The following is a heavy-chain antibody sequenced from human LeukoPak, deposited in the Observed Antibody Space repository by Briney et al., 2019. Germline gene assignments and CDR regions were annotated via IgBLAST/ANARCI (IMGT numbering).Heavy chain of an antibody. CDR1: GYTFTSYD. CDR3: AREPDSKDDP. V-gene: IGHV1-8*02. D-gene: IGHD1-14*01. Sequence: AASVKVSCKASGYTFTSYDINWVRQATGQGLEWMGWMNPNSGNTGYAQKFQGRVTMTRDTSTSTVYMELSSLRSEDTAVYYCAREPDSKDDPWGQGTLVTVSS. CDR2: MNPNSGNT. J-gene: IGHJ5*02.